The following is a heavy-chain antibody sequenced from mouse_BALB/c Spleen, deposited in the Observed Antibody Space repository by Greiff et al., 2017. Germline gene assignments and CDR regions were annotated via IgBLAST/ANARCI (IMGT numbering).Heavy chain of an antibody. D-gene: IGHD2-1*01. V-gene: IGHV4-1*02. CDR3: ARCGNYFWFAY. CDR2: INPDSSMI. CDR1: GFDFSRYW. Sequence: EVNVVESGGGLVQPGGSLKLSCAASGFDFSRYWMSWVRQAPGKGLEWIGEINPDSSMINYTPSLKDKFIISRDNAKNTLYLQMSKVRSEDTALYYCARCGNYFWFAYWGQGTLVTVSA. J-gene: IGHJ3*01.